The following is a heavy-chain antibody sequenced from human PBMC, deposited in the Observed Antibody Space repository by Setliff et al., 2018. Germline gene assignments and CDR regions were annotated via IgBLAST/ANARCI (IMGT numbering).Heavy chain of an antibody. CDR1: GGSFSDYH. CDR2: IDHSGST. V-gene: IGHV4-34*01. CDR3: ARHKSNGSGSYPSLYMDV. D-gene: IGHD3-10*01. J-gene: IGHJ6*03. Sequence: PSETLSLTCAVYGGSFSDYHWSWIRQPPGKGLEWIGEIDHSGSTNYNPSLKSRLIISVDAPDNQFSVKLSSVTAADTAVYYCARHKSNGSGSYPSLYMDVWGKGIMVTVSS.